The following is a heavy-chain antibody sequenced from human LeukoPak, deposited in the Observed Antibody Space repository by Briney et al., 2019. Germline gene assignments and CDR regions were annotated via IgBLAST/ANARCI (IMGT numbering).Heavy chain of an antibody. Sequence: GKSLRLSCAASGFTFSSYGMHWVRQAPGKGLEWVAVTSSDLNVKLYADSVKGRFTISRDNSRSTLYLQMNSLRPEDTAIYYCAREGYYGSGSPPSLYFDYWGQGTLVTVSS. CDR2: TSSDLNVK. J-gene: IGHJ4*02. CDR3: AREGYYGSGSPPSLYFDY. CDR1: GFTFSSYG. D-gene: IGHD3-10*01. V-gene: IGHV3-30*03.